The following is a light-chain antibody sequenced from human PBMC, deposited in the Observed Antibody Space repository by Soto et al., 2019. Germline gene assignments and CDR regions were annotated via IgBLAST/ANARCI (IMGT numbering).Light chain of an antibody. J-gene: IGKJ4*01. CDR1: QSVSSY. CDR2: DAS. CDR3: QQRSNWPPT. Sequence: EIVLPQSPATLSLSPEERATLSCRASQSVSSYLAWYQQKPGQAPRLLIYDASNRATGIPVRFSGSGSGTDFTLTISSLEPEDFAVYYCQQRSNWPPTFGGGTKVEIK. V-gene: IGKV3-11*01.